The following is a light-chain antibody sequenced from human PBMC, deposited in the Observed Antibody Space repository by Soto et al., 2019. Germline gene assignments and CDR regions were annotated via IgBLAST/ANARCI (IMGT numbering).Light chain of an antibody. CDR1: SSDVGSYNR. J-gene: IGLJ1*01. CDR3: SSFTSSTTYV. CDR2: EVS. V-gene: IGLV2-18*02. Sequence: QSVLTQPPSVSGSPGQSVAISCTGTSSDVGSYNRVAWYQQSPGTAPKLRIYEVSNRPSGFPDRFSGSKSGNTASLTISALQAEEEADCYCSSFTSSTTYVFGTGTKVPVL.